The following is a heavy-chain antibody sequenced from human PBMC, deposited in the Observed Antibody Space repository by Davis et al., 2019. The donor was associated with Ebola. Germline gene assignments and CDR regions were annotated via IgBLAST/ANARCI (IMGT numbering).Heavy chain of an antibody. CDR1: GFTFSSYA. J-gene: IGHJ4*02. D-gene: IGHD6-19*01. CDR3: ARDGLGVAGDY. Sequence: GESLKISCAASGFTFSSYAMHWVRQAPGKGLEWVAVISYDGSNKYYADSVKGRFTISRDNSKNTLYLQMNSLRAEDTAVYYCARDGLGVAGDYWGQGTLVTVSS. CDR2: ISYDGSNK. V-gene: IGHV3-30*04.